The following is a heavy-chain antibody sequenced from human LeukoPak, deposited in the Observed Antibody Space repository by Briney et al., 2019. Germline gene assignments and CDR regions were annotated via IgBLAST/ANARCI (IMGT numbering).Heavy chain of an antibody. J-gene: IGHJ4*02. Sequence: PSETLSLTCTVSGGSISSYYWSWVRQSPGKGLEWIGYVFHSGYSNYNPSLKSRVTISVDTSKNQFSLKLSSVTAADTAVYYCASGSHFSIVGATRHIDYWGQGTLVTVSS. CDR2: VFHSGYS. CDR1: GGSISSYY. CDR3: ASGSHFSIVGATRHIDY. D-gene: IGHD1-26*01. V-gene: IGHV4-59*12.